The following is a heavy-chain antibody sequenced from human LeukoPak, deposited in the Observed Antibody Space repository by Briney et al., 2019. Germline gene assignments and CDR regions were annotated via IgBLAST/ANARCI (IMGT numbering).Heavy chain of an antibody. V-gene: IGHV3-30-3*01. D-gene: IGHD6-13*01. CDR3: ARTRGIAAAGSPDFVY. CDR2: ISYDGSNK. CDR1: GFTFSSYA. J-gene: IGHJ4*02. Sequence: GGSLRLSCAASGFTFSSYAMHWVRQAPGKGLEWVAVISYDGSNKYYADSVKGRFTISRDNSKNTLYLQMNSLRAEDTAVYYCARTRGIAAAGSPDFVYWGQGTLVTVSS.